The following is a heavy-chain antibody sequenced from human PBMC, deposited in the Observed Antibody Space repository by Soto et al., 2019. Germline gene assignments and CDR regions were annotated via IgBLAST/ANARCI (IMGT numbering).Heavy chain of an antibody. D-gene: IGHD6-13*01. CDR2: ISYDGSNK. CDR1: GFTFSSYG. J-gene: IGHJ5*02. Sequence: GGSLRLCCAASGFTFSSYGMHWVRQAPGKGLEWVAVISYDGSNKYYADSVKGRFTISRDNSKNTLYLQMNSLRAEDTAVYYCARAYIAAAGTWDFNWFDPWGQGTLVTSPQ. V-gene: IGHV3-30*03. CDR3: ARAYIAAAGTWDFNWFDP.